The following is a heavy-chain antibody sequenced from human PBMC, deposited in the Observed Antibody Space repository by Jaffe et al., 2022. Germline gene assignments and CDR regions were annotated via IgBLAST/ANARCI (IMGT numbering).Heavy chain of an antibody. CDR2: IYWNDDK. V-gene: IGHV2-5*01. J-gene: IGHJ4*02. CDR1: GFSLSTSGVG. Sequence: QITLKESGPTLVKPTQTLTLTCTFSGFSLSTSGVGVGWIRQPPGKALEWLALIYWNDDKRYSPSLKSRLTITKDTSKNQVVLTMTNMDPVDTATYYCAHRLVEVYDYIWGSYRYTGDNSFYEGDPYYFDYWGQGTLVTVSS. CDR3: AHRLVEVYDYIWGSYRYTGDNSFYEGDPYYFDY. D-gene: IGHD3-16*02.